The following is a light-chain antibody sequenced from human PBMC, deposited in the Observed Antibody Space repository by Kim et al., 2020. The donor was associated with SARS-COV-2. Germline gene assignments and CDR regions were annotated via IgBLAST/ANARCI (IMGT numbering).Light chain of an antibody. Sequence: GQTVTLTCSGGTSNVGRNTVNWFQQFPGTAPKLLTYNNFQRASGVPARFSASKSGTSASLAISGLQSDDEADYHCAAWDDSLTGYVFGSGTKVTVL. CDR1: TSNVGRNT. CDR3: AAWDDSLTGYV. CDR2: NNF. V-gene: IGLV1-44*01. J-gene: IGLJ1*01.